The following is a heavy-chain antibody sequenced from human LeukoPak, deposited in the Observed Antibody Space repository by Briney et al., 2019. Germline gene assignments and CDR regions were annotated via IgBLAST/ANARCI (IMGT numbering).Heavy chain of an antibody. CDR1: GGSIGSSY. V-gene: IGHV4-59*01. D-gene: IGHD3-10*01. J-gene: IGHJ3*02. Sequence: SETLSLTCTISGGSIGSSYWSWIRQPPGKGLEWIGYIYYSGSTNYSPSLKSRVTISVDTSRNQFSLKLSSVTAADTAVYYCARDPRRFGELPPGAFDIWGQGTMVTVSS. CDR2: IYYSGST. CDR3: ARDPRRFGELPPGAFDI.